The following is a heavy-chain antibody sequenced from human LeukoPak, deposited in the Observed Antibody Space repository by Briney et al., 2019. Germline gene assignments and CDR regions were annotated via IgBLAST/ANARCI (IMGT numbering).Heavy chain of an antibody. J-gene: IGHJ4*02. CDR1: GGSISSYY. D-gene: IGHD6-19*01. CDR3: ARVNSAWYGALDY. Sequence: SETLSLTCTVSGGSISSYYWSWIRQPPGEGLEWIGYIYYTGTTNYNPSLNSRVTISVDTSKNQFSLKLSSVTAADTAVYYCARVNSAWYGALDYWGQGTMVTVSS. CDR2: IYYTGTT. V-gene: IGHV4-59*01.